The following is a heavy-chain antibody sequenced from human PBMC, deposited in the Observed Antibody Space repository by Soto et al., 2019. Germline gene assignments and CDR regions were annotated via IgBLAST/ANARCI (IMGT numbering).Heavy chain of an antibody. D-gene: IGHD3-22*01. CDR1: GFSVSTNY. Sequence: GGSLRLSCEVSGFSVSTNYMGWVRQAPGKGLEWVSMKNSGGSTTYANSVRGRFTIARDNSKNTLYLQMNSLRAEDTAVYYCARVSTPYYYDSSGYFDYWGQGTLVTVSS. CDR3: ARVSTPYYYDSSGYFDY. J-gene: IGHJ4*02. CDR2: KNSGGST. V-gene: IGHV3-53*01.